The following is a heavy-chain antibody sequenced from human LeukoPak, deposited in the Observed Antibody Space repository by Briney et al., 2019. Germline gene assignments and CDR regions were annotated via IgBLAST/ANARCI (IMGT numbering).Heavy chain of an antibody. CDR2: ISGSGDST. J-gene: IGHJ4*02. D-gene: IGHD3-3*01. CDR1: GFTFSSFG. Sequence: GGSLRLSCGASGFTFSSFGMSWVRQAPGKGLEWVSTISGSGDSTYYADSVKGRFTISRDNSKNTLYLQMNSLRAEDTAVYYCARTLRGIRFLEWLSDYWGQGTLVTVSS. V-gene: IGHV3-23*01. CDR3: ARTLRGIRFLEWLSDY.